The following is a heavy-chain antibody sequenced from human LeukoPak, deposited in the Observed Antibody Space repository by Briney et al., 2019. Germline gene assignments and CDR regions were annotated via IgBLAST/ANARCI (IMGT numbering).Heavy chain of an antibody. J-gene: IGHJ3*02. CDR3: ARLHGYSSSLGAFDI. CDR2: FYYSGST. CDR1: GGSISSGDYY. D-gene: IGHD6-13*01. Sequence: SETLSLTCTVSGGSISSGDYYWSWIRQPPGKGLEWIGYFYYSGSTYYNPSLKSRVTISVDTSKNQFSLKLSSVTAADTAVYYCARLHGYSSSLGAFDIWGQGTMVTVSS. V-gene: IGHV4-30-4*01.